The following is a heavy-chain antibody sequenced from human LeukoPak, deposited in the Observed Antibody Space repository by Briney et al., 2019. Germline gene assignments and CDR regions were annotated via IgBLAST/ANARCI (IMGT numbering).Heavy chain of an antibody. CDR3: AKDTPSRYYANLIAVAGTGAAFDI. D-gene: IGHD6-19*01. Sequence: GGSLRLSCAASGFTFSSYAMSWVRQAPGKGLEWVSAISGSGGSTYYADSVKGRFTISRDNSKNTLYLQMNSLRAEDTAVYYCAKDTPSRYYANLIAVAGTGAAFDIWGQGTLVTVSS. CDR1: GFTFSSYA. J-gene: IGHJ4*02. CDR2: ISGSGGST. V-gene: IGHV3-23*01.